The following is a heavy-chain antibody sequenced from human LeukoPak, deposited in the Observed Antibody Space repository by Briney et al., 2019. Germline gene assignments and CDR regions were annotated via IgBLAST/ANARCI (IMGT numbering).Heavy chain of an antibody. J-gene: IGHJ6*03. V-gene: IGHV3-30*02. CDR3: AKDEEGVGATNYMDV. D-gene: IGHD1-26*01. CDR2: IRYDGSTE. Sequence: GGSLRLSCAASGFTFNSYGMHWVRQAPGKGLEWVAFIRYDGSTEYYADYVRGRFTISRDNSKNTLYLQMNSLRAEDTAVYYCAKDEEGVGATNYMDVWGKGTTVTVSS. CDR1: GFTFNSYG.